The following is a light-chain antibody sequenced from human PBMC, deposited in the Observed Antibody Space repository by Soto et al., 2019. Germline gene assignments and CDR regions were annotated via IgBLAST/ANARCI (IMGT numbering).Light chain of an antibody. J-gene: IGKJ1*01. CDR1: QSVRSN. Sequence: EIVMTQSPVTLSVSPGERATLSCRASQSVRSNLAWYQQKPGQAPRLLISGAFTSATGIPARFSGTGSGTEFTLTISSLQSEDFALYYCQQYNDWPLTFGQGTKV. V-gene: IGKV3-15*01. CDR3: QQYNDWPLT. CDR2: GAF.